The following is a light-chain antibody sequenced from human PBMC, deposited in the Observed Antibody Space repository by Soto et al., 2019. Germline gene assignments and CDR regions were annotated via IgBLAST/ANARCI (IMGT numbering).Light chain of an antibody. CDR3: QKYNSGLET. CDR1: PGISNS. J-gene: IGKJ3*01. Sequence: DIQMTQSPSSLSSFVGDRATISCRASPGISNSVVWYQQKPGKVPKVLIYDASTLQSGVPSRFSGSGSGTDFTLTISSLQPEDVAIYYCQKYNSGLETFGPGTKVDIK. V-gene: IGKV1-27*01. CDR2: DAS.